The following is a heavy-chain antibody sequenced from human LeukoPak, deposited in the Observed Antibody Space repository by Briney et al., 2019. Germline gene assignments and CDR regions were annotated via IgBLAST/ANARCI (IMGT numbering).Heavy chain of an antibody. CDR2: ISAYNGNT. CDR3: ARDEAGDVDIVATIQRHLYYYYGMDV. J-gene: IGHJ6*02. Sequence: ASVKVSCKASGYTFTSYGISWVRQAPGQGLEWMGWISAYNGNTNYAQKLQGRVTMTTDTSTSTAYMELRSLRSDDTAVYYCARDEAGDVDIVATIQRHLYYYYGMDVWGQGTTVTVSS. D-gene: IGHD5-12*01. CDR1: GYTFTSYG. V-gene: IGHV1-18*01.